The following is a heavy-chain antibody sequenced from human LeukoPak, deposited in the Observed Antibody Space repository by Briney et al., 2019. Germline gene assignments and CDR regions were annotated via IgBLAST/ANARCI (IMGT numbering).Heavy chain of an antibody. CDR3: ARLGAVARGIDY. V-gene: IGHV5-51*01. CDR2: IYPADFDT. Sequence: GESLKISCQGSGYTFKNCWIAWVRQMPGNGLQWMGSIYPADFDTRYGPSFQGQVTISADKYNNTAYLQWNTLKASDAAKYYCARLGAVARGIDYWGQGTLVTVSS. D-gene: IGHD6-19*01. J-gene: IGHJ4*02. CDR1: GYTFKNCW.